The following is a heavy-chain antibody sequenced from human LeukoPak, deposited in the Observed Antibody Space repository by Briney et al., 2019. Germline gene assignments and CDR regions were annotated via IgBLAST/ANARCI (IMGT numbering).Heavy chain of an antibody. CDR1: GGSFSGYY. V-gene: IGHV4-34*01. Sequence: ASETLSLTCAVYGGSFSGYYWSWIRQPPGKGLEWIGEINHSGSTNYNPSLKSRVTISVDTSKNQFSLKLSSVTAADTAVYYCARGEIVVVPAANMEHYYYYGMDVWGQGTTVTVSS. D-gene: IGHD2-2*01. J-gene: IGHJ6*02. CDR3: ARGEIVVVPAANMEHYYYYGMDV. CDR2: INHSGST.